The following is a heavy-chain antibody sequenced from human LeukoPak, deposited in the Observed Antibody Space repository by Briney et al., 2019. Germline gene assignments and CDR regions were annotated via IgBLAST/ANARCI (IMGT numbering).Heavy chain of an antibody. V-gene: IGHV3-7*01. CDR2: IKQDGSEK. D-gene: IGHD3-3*02. J-gene: IGHJ6*03. Sequence: GGSLRLSCAASGFTFSGYWMSWVRQAPGKGLEWVANIKQDGSEKYYVDSVKGRFTISRDNAKNSLYLQTNSLRAEDTAVYYCARVYLDFWSGYYTGYYYYYMDVWGKGTTVTVSS. CDR3: ARVYLDFWSGYYTGYYYYYMDV. CDR1: GFTFSGYW.